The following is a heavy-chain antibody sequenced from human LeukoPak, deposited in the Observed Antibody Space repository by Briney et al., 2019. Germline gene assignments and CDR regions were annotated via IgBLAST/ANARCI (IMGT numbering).Heavy chain of an antibody. CDR3: AKRGGTTLYDSSGYFDY. D-gene: IGHD3-22*01. J-gene: IGHJ4*02. CDR2: ISGSGGST. Sequence: GGSLRLSCAASGFTFSSYAMSWVRQAPGEGLEWVSAISGSGGSTYYADSVKGRFTISRDNSKNTLYLQMNSLRAEDTAVYYCAKRGGTTLYDSSGYFDYWGQGTLVTVSS. V-gene: IGHV3-23*01. CDR1: GFTFSSYA.